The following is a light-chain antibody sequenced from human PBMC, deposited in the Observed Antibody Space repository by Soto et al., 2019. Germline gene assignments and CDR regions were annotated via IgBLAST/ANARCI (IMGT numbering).Light chain of an antibody. J-gene: IGKJ1*01. V-gene: IGKV3-15*01. Sequence: EIVMKQSPATLSVSPGDRATLSCRASQSVSSNLLWYQQKPGQAPRLLISGASTRATGIPARFSGSGSGTEFTLTISGLQSEDFAVYYCQQYHNWPLTFGQGTKVDVK. CDR2: GAS. CDR1: QSVSSN. CDR3: QQYHNWPLT.